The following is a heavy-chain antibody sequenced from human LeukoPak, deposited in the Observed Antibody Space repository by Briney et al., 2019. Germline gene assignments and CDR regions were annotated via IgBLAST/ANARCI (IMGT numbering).Heavy chain of an antibody. V-gene: IGHV3-7*05. J-gene: IGHJ3*02. CDR1: GFTFRSYA. Sequence: PGGSLRLSCEASGFTFRSYAMSWVRQAPGKGLEWVANIKQDGSEKYYVDSVRGRFTISRDNARNSLHLQMDSLRVEDTAVFYCARGGSYALDAFDIWGQGTMVTVSS. CDR2: IKQDGSEK. CDR3: ARGGSYALDAFDI. D-gene: IGHD3-16*01.